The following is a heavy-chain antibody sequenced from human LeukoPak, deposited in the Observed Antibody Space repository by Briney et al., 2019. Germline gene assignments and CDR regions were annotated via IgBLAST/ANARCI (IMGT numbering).Heavy chain of an antibody. CDR1: EFIFNNYW. J-gene: IGHJ6*03. V-gene: IGHV3-7*01. Sequence: GGSLRLSCAASEFIFNNYWMSWVRQAPGKGLEWVANIKQDGSERYYVDSVKGRFTISRDNAKNSLYLQMNSLRAEDTAVYYCARDRRAPYYGFRSGYIDHYYMDVWGKGTTVTVSS. D-gene: IGHD3-3*01. CDR2: IKQDGSER. CDR3: ARDRRAPYYGFRSGYIDHYYMDV.